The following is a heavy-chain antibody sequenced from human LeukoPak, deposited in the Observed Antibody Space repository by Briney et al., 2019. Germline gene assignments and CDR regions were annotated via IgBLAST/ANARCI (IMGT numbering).Heavy chain of an antibody. D-gene: IGHD4-17*01. Sequence: GGSLRLSCAASEITFSSCVMSWVRQAPGKGLEWVSSISSSSSYIYYADSVKGRFTISRDNAKNSLYLQMNSLRAEDTAVYYCARVANYGDYSDYWGQGTLVTVSS. CDR2: ISSSSSYI. J-gene: IGHJ4*02. CDR1: EITFSSCV. CDR3: ARVANYGDYSDY. V-gene: IGHV3-21*01.